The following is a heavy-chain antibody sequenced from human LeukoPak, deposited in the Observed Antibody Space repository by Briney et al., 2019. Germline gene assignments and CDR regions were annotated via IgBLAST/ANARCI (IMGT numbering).Heavy chain of an antibody. J-gene: IGHJ5*02. V-gene: IGHV3-7*01. CDR2: IKQDGSEK. D-gene: IGHD3-22*01. CDR1: GFTFSSYW. CDR3: AGGGFYYYDSSGYYGFDP. Sequence: GGSLRLSCAASGFTFSSYWMSWVRQAPGKGLEWVASIKQDGSEKYYVDSVKGRFTISRDNAKNSLYLQMNSLRAEDTAVYYCAGGGFYYYDSSGYYGFDPWGQGTPVTVSS.